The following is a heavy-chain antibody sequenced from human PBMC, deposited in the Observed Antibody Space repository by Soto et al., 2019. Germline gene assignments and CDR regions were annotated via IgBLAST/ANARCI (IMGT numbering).Heavy chain of an antibody. V-gene: IGHV1-18*01. J-gene: IGHJ5*02. Sequence: ASVKVSCKASGYTFTSYGISWVRQAPGQGLEWMGWISAYNGNTNYAQKLQGRVTMTTDTSTSTAYMELRSLRSDDTAVYYCARVITSMDYYDSSGYSFWFDPWGQGTLVTVSS. CDR1: GYTFTSYG. CDR3: ARVITSMDYYDSSGYSFWFDP. D-gene: IGHD3-22*01. CDR2: ISAYNGNT.